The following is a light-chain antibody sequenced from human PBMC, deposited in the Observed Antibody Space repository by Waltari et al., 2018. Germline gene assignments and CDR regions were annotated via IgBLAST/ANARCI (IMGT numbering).Light chain of an antibody. CDR1: ESISNR. J-gene: IGKJ1*01. CDR3: QQYYNYRT. V-gene: IGKV1-5*03. CDR2: KAC. Sequence: DIQMTQSPSTLSASVGDRVTITCRASESISNRLAWYQQKPGKAPKPLISKACSLESGVPSRFSSSGSGTDFVLTISSLQPDDCATYYCQQYYNYRTFGPGTKVEIK.